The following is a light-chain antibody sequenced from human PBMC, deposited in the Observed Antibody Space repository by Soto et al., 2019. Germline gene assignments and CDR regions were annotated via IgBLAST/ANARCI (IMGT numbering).Light chain of an antibody. J-gene: IGLJ2*01. V-gene: IGLV2-14*03. Sequence: QSVLTQPASVSGSPGQSITISCTGTISDIGDYNYASWYQQHPGKAPKLMIYDVSNRPSGVSNRFSGSKSGYTASLTISGLQPEDEADYYCSSYRSSSPLVLFGGGTKLTVL. CDR1: ISDIGDYNY. CDR2: DVS. CDR3: SSYRSSSPLVL.